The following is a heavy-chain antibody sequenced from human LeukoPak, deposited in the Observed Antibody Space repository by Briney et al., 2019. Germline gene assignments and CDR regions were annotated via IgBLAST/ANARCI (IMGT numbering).Heavy chain of an antibody. CDR2: ISAYNGNT. D-gene: IGHD2-2*01. CDR1: GYTFTSYG. CDR3: ARDLRRCCSSTSCYGFDP. Sequence: ASVKVSCKASGYTFTSYGISWVRQAPGQGLEWMGWISAYNGNTNYAQKLQGRVTMTTDTSTSTAYMELRSLRSDDTAVYYCARDLRRCCSSTSCYGFDPWGQGTLVTVSS. V-gene: IGHV1-18*01. J-gene: IGHJ5*02.